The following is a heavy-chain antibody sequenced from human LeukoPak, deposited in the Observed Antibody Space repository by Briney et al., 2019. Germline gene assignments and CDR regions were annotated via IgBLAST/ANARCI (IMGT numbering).Heavy chain of an antibody. V-gene: IGHV4-34*01. J-gene: IGHJ6*02. CDR2: INHSGST. Sequence: SETLSLTCAVYGGSFSGYYWSWIRQPPRKGLEWIGEINHSGSTKYNPSLTSRVTISVDTSKTQFSLKLRSVTAADTAVYYCARGDAFYYGSGSYFPGYYYGMDVWGQGTTVTVSS. CDR1: GGSFSGYY. CDR3: ARGDAFYYGSGSYFPGYYYGMDV. D-gene: IGHD3-10*01.